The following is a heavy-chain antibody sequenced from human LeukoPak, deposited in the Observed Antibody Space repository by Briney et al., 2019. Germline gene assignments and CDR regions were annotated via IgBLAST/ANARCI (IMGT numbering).Heavy chain of an antibody. CDR3: ARGIAVAGTDY. Sequence: GGSLRLSCVGSGFAFRNYAVNWVRQAPGKGLEWVSSISSSSSYIYYADSVKGRFTISRDNAKNSLYLQMNSLRAEDTAVYYCARGIAVAGTDYWGQGTLVTVSS. D-gene: IGHD6-19*01. J-gene: IGHJ4*02. CDR2: ISSSSSYI. V-gene: IGHV3-21*01. CDR1: GFAFRNYA.